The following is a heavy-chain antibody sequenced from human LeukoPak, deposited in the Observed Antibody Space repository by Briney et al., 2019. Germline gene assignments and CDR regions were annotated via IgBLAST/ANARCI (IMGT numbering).Heavy chain of an antibody. CDR3: ARQVVAVAGTAYFDY. Sequence: SETLSLTCTVSGGSIRSSSYYWGWIRQPPGKGLEWIGCIYYSGSTYYNASLKSRGTISVDTSKNQFSQKLNSVTAADTAVYFCARQVVAVAGTAYFDYWGQGTLVTASS. CDR1: GGSIRSSSYY. J-gene: IGHJ4*02. D-gene: IGHD6-19*01. V-gene: IGHV4-39*01. CDR2: IYYSGST.